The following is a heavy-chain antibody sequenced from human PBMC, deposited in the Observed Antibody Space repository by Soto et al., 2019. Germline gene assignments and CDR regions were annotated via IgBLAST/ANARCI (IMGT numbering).Heavy chain of an antibody. CDR3: ARDLKYSSSLKGRWFDP. CDR1: GFTFSSYS. CDR2: ISSSSSYI. Sequence: GESLRLSCAASGFTFSSYSMNWVRQAPGKGLEWVSSISSSSSYIYYADSVKGRFTISRDNAKNSLYLQMNSLRAEDTAVYYCARDLKYSSSLKGRWFDPWGQGTLVTVSS. V-gene: IGHV3-21*01. D-gene: IGHD6-6*01. J-gene: IGHJ5*02.